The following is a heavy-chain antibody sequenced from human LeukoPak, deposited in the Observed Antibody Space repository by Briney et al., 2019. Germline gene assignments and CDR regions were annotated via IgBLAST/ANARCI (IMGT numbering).Heavy chain of an antibody. CDR1: GYTFTSYY. Sequence: GASVKVSCKASGYTFTSYYMHWVRQYPGQGLEWMGVINPSGGSTSYAQKFQGRVTMTRDTSTSTVYMELSSLRSEDTAVYYCARDRRSGWYDYWGQGTLVTVSS. D-gene: IGHD6-19*01. V-gene: IGHV1-46*01. CDR2: INPSGGST. J-gene: IGHJ4*02. CDR3: ARDRRSGWYDY.